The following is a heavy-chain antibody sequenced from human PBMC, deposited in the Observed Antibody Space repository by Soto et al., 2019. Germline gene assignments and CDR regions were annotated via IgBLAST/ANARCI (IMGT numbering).Heavy chain of an antibody. Sequence: QVHLEQSGAEVKKPGSSVKVSCKASGGTFTSSAISWVRQSPGQGLEWMGGIMPVFRTPDYAQKFQGRVTVSADESTSTADMRLIGLTSDDTAVYWCARDKARPQVGGNYYDILDVWGQGTTVTVSS. CDR2: IMPVFRTP. D-gene: IGHD2-2*01. J-gene: IGHJ6*01. CDR1: GGTFTSSA. CDR3: ARDKARPQVGGNYYDILDV. V-gene: IGHV1-69*12.